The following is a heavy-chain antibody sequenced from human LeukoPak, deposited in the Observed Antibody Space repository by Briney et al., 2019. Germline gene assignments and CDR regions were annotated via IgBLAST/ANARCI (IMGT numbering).Heavy chain of an antibody. CDR1: GFTFSSYA. Sequence: GGSLRLSCAASGFTFSSYAMSWVRQAPGQGLEWVSAISGSGGSTYYADSVKGRFTISRDNSKNTLYLQMNSLRAEDTAVYYCAKVHRRDGYNFDYWGQGTLVTVSS. CDR2: ISGSGGST. V-gene: IGHV3-23*01. J-gene: IGHJ4*02. D-gene: IGHD5-24*01. CDR3: AKVHRRDGYNFDY.